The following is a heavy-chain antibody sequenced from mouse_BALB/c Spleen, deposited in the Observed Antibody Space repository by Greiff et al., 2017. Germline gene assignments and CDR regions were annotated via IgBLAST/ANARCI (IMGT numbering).Heavy chain of an antibody. D-gene: IGHD2-10*01. V-gene: IGHV1-69*02. Sequence: VKLQQPGAELVKPGASVKLSCKASGYTFTSYWMHWVKQRPGQGLEWIGEIDPSDSYTNYNQKFKGKATLTVDKSSSTAYMQLSSLTSEDSAVYYCAKKAYYRDYFDYWGQGTTLTVSS. CDR2: IDPSDSYT. CDR3: AKKAYYRDYFDY. CDR1: GYTFTSYW. J-gene: IGHJ2*01.